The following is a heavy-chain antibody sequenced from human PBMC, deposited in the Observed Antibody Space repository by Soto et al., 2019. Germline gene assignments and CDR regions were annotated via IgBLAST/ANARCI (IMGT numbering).Heavy chain of an antibody. CDR3: ARSLTVTRFDQ. V-gene: IGHV4-59*01. Sequence: QVHLQESGPGLVKPSETLSLFCNVSGGSMSNNYWTWIRQAPGKGLEWIGYVFYTGSTNYNPSLKSRVRISVDTSKKYFSLRLNSVTAADTAVYYCARSLTVTRFDQWGQGTRVTVS. J-gene: IGHJ4*02. D-gene: IGHD4-17*01. CDR2: VFYTGST. CDR1: GGSMSNNY.